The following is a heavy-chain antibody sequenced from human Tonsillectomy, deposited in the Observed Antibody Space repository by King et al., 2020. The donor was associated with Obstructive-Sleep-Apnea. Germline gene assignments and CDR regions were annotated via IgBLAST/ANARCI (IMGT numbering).Heavy chain of an antibody. V-gene: IGHV4-34*01. Sequence: VQLQQWGAGLLKASETLCLTCAVYGGSFSDYYWSWIRQPPGKGLAWVGEINHSVSTISNPFFKSRVTISVDMSKNQFSLKLTSVTAADTAVYYCARGSGAADVNWFDPWGQGALVTVSS. CDR1: GGSFSDYY. D-gene: IGHD6-13*01. CDR2: INHSVST. J-gene: IGHJ5*02. CDR3: ARGSGAADVNWFDP.